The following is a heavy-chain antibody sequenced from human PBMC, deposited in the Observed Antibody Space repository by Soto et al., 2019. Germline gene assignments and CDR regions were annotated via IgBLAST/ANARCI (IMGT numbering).Heavy chain of an antibody. Sequence: LRLSCAASGFTFSSYAMSWVRQAPGKGLEWVSAISGSGGSTYYADSVKGRFTISRDNSKNTLYLQMNSLRAEDTAVYYCAKDARPYYYDSSGYLPWGQGTLVTVSS. CDR2: ISGSGGST. V-gene: IGHV3-23*01. CDR1: GFTFSSYA. CDR3: AKDARPYYYDSSGYLP. D-gene: IGHD3-22*01. J-gene: IGHJ5*02.